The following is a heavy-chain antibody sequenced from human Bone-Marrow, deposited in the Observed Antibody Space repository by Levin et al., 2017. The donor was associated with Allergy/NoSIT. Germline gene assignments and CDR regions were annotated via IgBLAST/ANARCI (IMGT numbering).Heavy chain of an antibody. D-gene: IGHD3-9*01. CDR2: ISSNGGST. CDR3: VKALNPSITIPSNWFDP. J-gene: IGHJ5*02. V-gene: IGHV3-64D*06. CDR1: GFTFSSYA. Sequence: GGSLRLSCSASGFTFSSYAMHWVRQAPGKGLEYVSAISSNGGSTYYADSVKGRFTISRDNSKNTLYLQMSSLRAEDTAVYYCVKALNPSITIPSNWFDPWGQGTLVTVSS.